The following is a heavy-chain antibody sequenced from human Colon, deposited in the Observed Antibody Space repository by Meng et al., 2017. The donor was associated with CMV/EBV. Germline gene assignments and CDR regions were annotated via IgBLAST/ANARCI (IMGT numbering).Heavy chain of an antibody. CDR3: ARDGGYYDSGGYYAEPHFDY. Sequence: SETLSLTCTVSGGSISSGGYYWSWIRQHPGKGLEWIGYIYYSGSTYYNPSLKSRVTISVDTSKNQFSLKLSSVTAADTAVYYCARDGGYYDSGGYYAEPHFDYWGQGTLVTVSS. CDR1: GGSISSGGYY. D-gene: IGHD3-22*01. CDR2: IYYSGST. J-gene: IGHJ4*02. V-gene: IGHV4-31*03.